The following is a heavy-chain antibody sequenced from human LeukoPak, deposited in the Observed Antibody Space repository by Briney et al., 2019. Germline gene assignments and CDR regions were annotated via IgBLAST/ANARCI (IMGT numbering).Heavy chain of an antibody. CDR3: ARGRGPYGWFDP. CDR1: GFTLSSYW. V-gene: IGHV3-74*01. J-gene: IGHJ5*02. D-gene: IGHD3-10*01. CDR2: MSSDESTT. Sequence: PGGSLRISCAASGFTLSSYWMHWARQTPGKGLVWVSRMSSDESTTNYADSVRGRFTISRDNAKNALYLQMNNLRAEDTAIYFCARGRGPYGWFDPRGQGTLVTVSS.